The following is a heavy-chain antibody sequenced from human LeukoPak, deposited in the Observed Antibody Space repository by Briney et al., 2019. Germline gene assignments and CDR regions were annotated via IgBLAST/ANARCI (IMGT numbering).Heavy chain of an antibody. CDR1: GGSFSGYY. Sequence: SETLSLTCAVYGGSFSGYYWSWIRQPPGKGLEWLGEINHSGSTNYNPSLKSRVTISVDTSKNQFSLKLSSVTAADTAVYYCARFLMVRGVIGYFDYWGQGTLVTVSS. CDR2: INHSGST. J-gene: IGHJ4*02. V-gene: IGHV4-34*01. D-gene: IGHD3-10*01. CDR3: ARFLMVRGVIGYFDY.